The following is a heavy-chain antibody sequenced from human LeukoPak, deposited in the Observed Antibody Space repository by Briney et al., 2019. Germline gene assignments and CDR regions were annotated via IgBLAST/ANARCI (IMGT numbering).Heavy chain of an antibody. D-gene: IGHD1-26*01. J-gene: IGHJ4*02. CDR3: ARGQRGIVGATDFDY. V-gene: IGHV4-59*01. Sequence: SETLSLTCTVSGGSISSYYWSWIRQPPGKGLEWIGCIYYSGSTNYNPSLKSRVTISVDTSKNQFSLKLSSVTAADTAVYYCARGQRGIVGATDFDYWGQGTLVTVSS. CDR2: IYYSGST. CDR1: GGSISSYY.